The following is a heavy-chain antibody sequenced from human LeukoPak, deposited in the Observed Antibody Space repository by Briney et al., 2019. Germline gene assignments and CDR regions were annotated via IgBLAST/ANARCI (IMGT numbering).Heavy chain of an antibody. V-gene: IGHV1-18*01. Sequence: ASVKVSCKASGYTFSIYGITWVRQAPGQGLEWMGWISAYNGNRNYAQKVQGRVTMTADTSTSTATMELRSLRTDDTAGYYCARDLQARATISSHRFDPWGQGTLVTVSS. D-gene: IGHD2-2*01. CDR2: ISAYNGNR. J-gene: IGHJ5*02. CDR1: GYTFSIYG. CDR3: ARDLQARATISSHRFDP.